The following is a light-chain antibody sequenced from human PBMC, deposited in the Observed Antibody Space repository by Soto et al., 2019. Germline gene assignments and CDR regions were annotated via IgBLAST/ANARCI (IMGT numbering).Light chain of an antibody. CDR1: PGINTY. J-gene: IGKJ3*01. Sequence: DLQMTQSPSSLSASVGDRVTLTCRANPGINTYLAWYQQRPGSAPKLLIYEASTLQSGVPPRFSGTGSGTHFTLTISSLQPADVGTYFYQSSNSAPFTFGTGTKVDLK. V-gene: IGKV1-27*01. CDR3: QSSNSAPFT. CDR2: EAS.